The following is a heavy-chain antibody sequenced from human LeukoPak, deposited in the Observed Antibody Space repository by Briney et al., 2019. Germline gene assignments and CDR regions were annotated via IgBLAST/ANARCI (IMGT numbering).Heavy chain of an antibody. CDR2: INPNSGGT. V-gene: IGHV1-2*06. J-gene: IGHJ4*02. Sequence: ASVKVSCKASGYTFTGYYMHWVRQAPGQGLEWMGRINPNSGGTNYAQKFHGRVTMTRDTSISTAYMELSRLRSDDTAVYYCARVRNYYDSSGYYPFDYWGQGTLVTVSS. CDR3: ARVRNYYDSSGYYPFDY. D-gene: IGHD3-22*01. CDR1: GYTFTGYY.